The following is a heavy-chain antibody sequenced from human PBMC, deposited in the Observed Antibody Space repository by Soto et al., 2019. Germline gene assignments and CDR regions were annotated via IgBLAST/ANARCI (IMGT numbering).Heavy chain of an antibody. CDR1: GFTFSSYA. J-gene: IGHJ6*02. Sequence: GGSLRLSCAASGFTFSSYAMSWVRQAPGKGLEWVSAISGSGGSTYYADSVKGRFTISRDNSKNTLYLQMNSLRAEDTAVYYCAKDRLELRSGYYYYGMDVWGQGTTVTVSS. CDR2: ISGSGGST. V-gene: IGHV3-23*01. D-gene: IGHD1-7*01. CDR3: AKDRLELRSGYYYYGMDV.